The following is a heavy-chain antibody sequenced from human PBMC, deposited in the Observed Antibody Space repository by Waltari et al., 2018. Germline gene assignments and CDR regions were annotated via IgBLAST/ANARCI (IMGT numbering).Heavy chain of an antibody. CDR1: GFTFNNAW. CDR2: IRAKGEGGTT. CDR3: STSGALGATDY. D-gene: IGHD1-26*01. V-gene: IGHV3-15*07. J-gene: IGHJ4*02. Sequence: EVHLVESGGDLVKPGGSLRLSCAASGFTFNNAWMNWVRQAPGKGLEWVGLIRAKGEGGTTDFAAAVRSRITISRDESRNTLFLEMNGLETEDTAVYYCSTSGALGATDYWGQGTLVTVSS.